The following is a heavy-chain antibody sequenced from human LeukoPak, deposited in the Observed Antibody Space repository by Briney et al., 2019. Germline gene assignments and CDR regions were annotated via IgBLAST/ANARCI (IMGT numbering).Heavy chain of an antibody. V-gene: IGHV4-34*01. CDR3: ARGPASGSNFAWFDP. J-gene: IGHJ5*02. D-gene: IGHD3-10*01. CDR2: INHSGSN. Sequence: SETLSLTCAVSGGSLRKYYWSWIRQPPGKGLEWIGEINHSGSNNFNPFLKSRVTISVDMSKNQFSLQLSSVTAADTAVYYCARGPASGSNFAWFDPWGQGTLVTVSS. CDR1: GGSLRKYY.